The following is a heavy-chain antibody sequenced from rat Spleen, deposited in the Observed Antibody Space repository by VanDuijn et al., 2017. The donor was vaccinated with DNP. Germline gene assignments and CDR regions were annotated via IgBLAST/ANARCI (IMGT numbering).Heavy chain of an antibody. V-gene: IGHV5-7*01. D-gene: IGHD3-1*01. J-gene: IGHJ3*01. CDR2: ISYDGSDI. Sequence: EVQLVESGGGLVQPGRSMKLSCAASGFTFSDHNMAWARQAPKKGLEWVATISYDGSDIYYRDSVKGRFTMSRDNAKSTLYLQMDSLRSEDTATYYCARGPYYWGQGTLVTVSS. CDR1: GFTFSDHN. CDR3: ARGPYY.